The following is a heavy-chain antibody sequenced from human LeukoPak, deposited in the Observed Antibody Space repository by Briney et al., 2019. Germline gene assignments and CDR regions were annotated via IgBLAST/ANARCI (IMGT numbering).Heavy chain of an antibody. CDR1: GYSFTNYW. Sequence: GESLKISCKHSGYSFTNYWIAWVRQMPGKGLEWMEIVYPGDSDSRYSPSFQGQVAISVDKSINTAYLQWSSLKASDTAIYYCARTETPGIDGFDIWGQGTMVTVSS. CDR3: ARTETPGIDGFDI. CDR2: VYPGDSDS. V-gene: IGHV5-51*01. J-gene: IGHJ3*02.